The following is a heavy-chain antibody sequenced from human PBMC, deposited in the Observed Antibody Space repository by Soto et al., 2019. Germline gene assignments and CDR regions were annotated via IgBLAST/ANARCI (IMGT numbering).Heavy chain of an antibody. V-gene: IGHV3-64*01. CDR3: ARVVPDYYGSGSYTFGAFDI. CDR1: GFTFSSYA. Sequence: GGSLRLSCAASGFTFSSYAMHWVRQAPGKGLEYVSAISSNGGSTYYANSVKGRFTISRDNSKNTLYLQMGSLRAEDMAVYYCARVVPDYYGSGSYTFGAFDIWGQGTMVTVSS. CDR2: ISSNGGST. D-gene: IGHD3-10*01. J-gene: IGHJ3*02.